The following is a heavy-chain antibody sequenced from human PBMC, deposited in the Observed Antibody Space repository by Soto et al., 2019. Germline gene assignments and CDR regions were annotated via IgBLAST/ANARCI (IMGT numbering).Heavy chain of an antibody. CDR3: GRGRSGQIVVFY. CDR1: GYTFTGHY. J-gene: IGHJ4*02. D-gene: IGHD1-26*01. Sequence: QVQLVQSGAEVKKPGASVKVSCKASGYTFTGHYIHWVRQAPEQGPEWMGEIGPESGATRYAQRCQGRVTMTRDRSITTVYMELNNLSPDDTAVYYCGRGRSGQIVVFYWGQGTPVTVSS. CDR2: IGPESGAT. V-gene: IGHV1-2*02.